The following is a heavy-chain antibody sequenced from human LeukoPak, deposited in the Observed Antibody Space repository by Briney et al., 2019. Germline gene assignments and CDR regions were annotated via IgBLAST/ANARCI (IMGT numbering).Heavy chain of an antibody. CDR2: INHSGST. CDR1: GGSISHYY. J-gene: IGHJ4*02. V-gene: IGHV4-34*01. D-gene: IGHD3-10*01. CDR3: ARSSNADYYGSGSYRRRFVGPHDY. Sequence: SETLSLTCAVYGGSISHYYWSWSRQSPGKGLECIGEINHSGSTNYNPSLKSRVTISVDTSKNQISLKLNSVTAADTAVYYCARSSNADYYGSGSYRRRFVGPHDYWGQGTVVTVSS.